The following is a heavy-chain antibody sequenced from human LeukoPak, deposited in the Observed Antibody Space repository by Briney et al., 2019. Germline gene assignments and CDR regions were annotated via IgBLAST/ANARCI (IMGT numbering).Heavy chain of an antibody. CDR3: SKGSGYFVTEY. Sequence: GGSLRLSCAASGFTFSRYAMHGVRQAPGRGRVGVAVFSGEGSNKYYADSVTGRFNNSRDNSTNTLFLQMRGLRTEDTAVYYCSKGSGYFVTEYWGQGTLVTVSS. CDR2: FSGEGSNK. D-gene: IGHD3-3*01. J-gene: IGHJ4*02. V-gene: IGHV3-30*07. CDR1: GFTFSRYA.